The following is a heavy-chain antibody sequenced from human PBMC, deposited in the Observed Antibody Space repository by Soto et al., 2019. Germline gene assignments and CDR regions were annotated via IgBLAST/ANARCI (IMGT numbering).Heavy chain of an antibody. Sequence: SETLSLTCTVSGGSITSSSYYWGWIRQPPGKGLEWIGGIYYSGSTYYNPSLKSRVTISVDTSKNQFSLKLSSVTAADTAVYYCARRGAAGTDYYYYGMDVWGQGTTVTVSS. CDR1: GGSITSSSYY. CDR3: ARRGAAGTDYYYYGMDV. CDR2: IYYSGST. V-gene: IGHV4-39*01. D-gene: IGHD6-13*01. J-gene: IGHJ6*02.